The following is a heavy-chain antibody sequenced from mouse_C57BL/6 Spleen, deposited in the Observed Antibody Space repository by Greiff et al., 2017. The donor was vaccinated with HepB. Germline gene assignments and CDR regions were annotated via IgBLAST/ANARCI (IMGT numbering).Heavy chain of an antibody. CDR1: GYTFTSYW. V-gene: IGHV1-69*01. CDR2: IDPSDSYT. Sequence: QVQLQQSGAELVMPGASVKLSCKASGYTFTSYWMHWVKQRPGQGLEWIGEIDPSDSYTNYNQKFKGKSTLTVDKSSSTAYMQLSSLTSEDAAVYYCARSGGNYGWFAYWGQGARVTVAA. D-gene: IGHD2-1*01. CDR3: ARSGGNYGWFAY. J-gene: IGHJ3*01.